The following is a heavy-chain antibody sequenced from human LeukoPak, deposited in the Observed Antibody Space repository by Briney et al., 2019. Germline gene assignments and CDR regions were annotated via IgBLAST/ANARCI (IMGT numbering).Heavy chain of an antibody. J-gene: IGHJ5*02. CDR2: IIPILGIA. CDR1: GGTFSSYA. CDR3: ARSYYYDSSGSLNWFGP. Sequence: ASVKVSCKASGGTFSSYAISWVRQAPGQGLEWMGRIIPILGIANYAQKFQGRVTITADKSTSTAYMELSRLRSEDTAVYYCARSYYYDSSGSLNWFGPWGQGTLVTVSS. V-gene: IGHV1-69*04. D-gene: IGHD3-22*01.